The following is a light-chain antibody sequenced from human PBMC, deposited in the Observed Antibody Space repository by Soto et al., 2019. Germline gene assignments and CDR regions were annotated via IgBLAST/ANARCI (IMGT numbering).Light chain of an antibody. Sequence: DIQMTQSPSTLSASVGDRVTITCRASQSISSWLAWYQQKPGKAPKLLIYDASSLESGVPSRFSVSGSGTEFTLTISSLQPDDFATYDCQQYNSYSYTVGQGTKLEIK. CDR3: QQYNSYSYT. CDR1: QSISSW. V-gene: IGKV1-5*01. CDR2: DAS. J-gene: IGKJ2*01.